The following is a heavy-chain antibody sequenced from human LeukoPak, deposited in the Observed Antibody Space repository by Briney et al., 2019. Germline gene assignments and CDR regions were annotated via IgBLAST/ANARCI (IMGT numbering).Heavy chain of an antibody. D-gene: IGHD7-27*01. CDR2: IYYSGST. Sequence: PSETLSLTCTVSGGSISSYYWSWIRQPPGKGLEWIGYIYYSGSTNYNPSLKSRVTISVDTSKNQFSLKLSSVTAADTAVYYCARAVTLGFYYYYYMDVWGKGPRSPSP. CDR1: GGSISSYY. CDR3: ARAVTLGFYYYYYMDV. V-gene: IGHV4-59*01. J-gene: IGHJ6*03.